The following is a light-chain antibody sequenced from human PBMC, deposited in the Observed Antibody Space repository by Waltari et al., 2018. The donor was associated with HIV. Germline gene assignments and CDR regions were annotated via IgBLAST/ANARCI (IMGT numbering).Light chain of an antibody. J-gene: IGKJ2*01. V-gene: IGKV3-20*01. CDR2: GAS. CDR3: HQYGTSPQT. Sequence: PGERATLSCRASQTVTSNSLAWYQVKPGQAPRLLIYGASISATGVPDRFSGSGSGTDFTLTSGRLEPEDFAVYYCHQYGTSPQTFGQGSKVEIK. CDR1: QTVTSNS.